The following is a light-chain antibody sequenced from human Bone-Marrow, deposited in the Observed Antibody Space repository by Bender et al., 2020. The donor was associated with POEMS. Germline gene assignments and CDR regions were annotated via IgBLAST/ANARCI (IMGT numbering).Light chain of an antibody. CDR1: SSKFGSYP. J-gene: IGLJ3*02. V-gene: IGLV1-44*01. CDR3: ATWDDSLNGWV. CDR2: NNS. Sequence: QSVLTQPPSASGTPGQRVTISCSGSSSKFGSYPVNWYQQLPGAAPKLVIFNNSQRPSGVPDRFSGPNSGTSASLAISGLLSDDEADFYSATWDDSLNGWVFGGGTKLTVL.